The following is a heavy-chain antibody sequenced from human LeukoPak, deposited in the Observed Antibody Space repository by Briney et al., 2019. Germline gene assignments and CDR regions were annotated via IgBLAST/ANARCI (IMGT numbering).Heavy chain of an antibody. CDR3: ALVMVVHSCIDY. CDR1: GAYISSSNYY. Sequence: PSETLSLTCTVSGAYISSSNYYWGWIRQPPGKGLEWSGNFYYSGNTYYNPSLKSRVAVSVDTSKNQFSLKLSSVTAADTAVSYCALVMVVHSCIDYWGRGILVTVSS. CDR2: FYYSGNT. J-gene: IGHJ4*02. V-gene: IGHV4-39*01. D-gene: IGHD2-15*01.